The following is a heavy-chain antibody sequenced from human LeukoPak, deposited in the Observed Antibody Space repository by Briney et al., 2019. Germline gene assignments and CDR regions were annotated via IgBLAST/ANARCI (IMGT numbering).Heavy chain of an antibody. V-gene: IGHV3-30-3*01. J-gene: IGHJ6*02. Sequence: GGSLRLSCAPSGFTFSSYAMHWVRQAPGKGLEWVAFISYDGSNKYYADSVKGRFTISRDNSKNTLYLQMNSLRAEDTAIYYCARDREEKARIGGMDVWGQGTTVIVSS. CDR3: ARDREEKARIGGMDV. D-gene: IGHD3-16*01. CDR1: GFTFSSYA. CDR2: ISYDGSNK.